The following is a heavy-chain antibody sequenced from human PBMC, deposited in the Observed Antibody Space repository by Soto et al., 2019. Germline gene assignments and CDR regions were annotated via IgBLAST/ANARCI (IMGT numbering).Heavy chain of an antibody. Sequence: SETLSLTSTVSGASMYDYYGSWIRHSPGKGLEHIGYLHYSGSANYNPSLRSRVTISMDTPKNQFSLELSSVTAADTAIYYCARSGHSFAGAMWGQGVLVT. CDR1: GASMYDYY. CDR3: ARSGHSFAGAM. CDR2: LHYSGSA. V-gene: IGHV4-59*03. J-gene: IGHJ4*02. D-gene: IGHD3-16*01.